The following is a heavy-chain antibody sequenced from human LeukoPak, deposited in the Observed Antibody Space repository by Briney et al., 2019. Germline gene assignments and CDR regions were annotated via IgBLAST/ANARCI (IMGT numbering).Heavy chain of an antibody. CDR1: GGSISSGSYS. J-gene: IGHJ5*02. V-gene: IGHV4-61*02. D-gene: IGHD3-10*01. CDR3: ARDHGYYGSGSYLNWFDP. Sequence: SETLSLTCTASGGSISSGSYSWSWIRQPAGKGLEWIGRIYTSGSTNYNPSLKSRVTISVDTSKNQFSLKLSSVTAADTAVYYCARDHGYYGSGSYLNWFDPWGQGTLVTVSS. CDR2: IYTSGST.